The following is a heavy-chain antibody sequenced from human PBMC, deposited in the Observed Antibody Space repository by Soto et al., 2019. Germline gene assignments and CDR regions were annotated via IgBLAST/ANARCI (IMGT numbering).Heavy chain of an antibody. CDR1: GFTFSSYS. J-gene: IGHJ6*03. CDR2: ISSSSSYI. D-gene: IGHD2-21*02. CDR3: AKEFSDSYYYYYMDV. Sequence: GGSLRLSCAASGFTFSSYSMNWVRQAPGKGLEWVSSISSSSSYIYYADSVKGRLTISRDNAKNSLYLQMNSLRAEDTAVYYCAKEFSDSYYYYYMDVWGTGTTVTVSS. V-gene: IGHV3-21*04.